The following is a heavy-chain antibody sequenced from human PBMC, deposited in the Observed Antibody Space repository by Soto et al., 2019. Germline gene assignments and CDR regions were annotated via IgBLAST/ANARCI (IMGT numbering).Heavy chain of an antibody. V-gene: IGHV1-69*13. CDR3: AREVTVASYSFDF. D-gene: IGHD5-12*01. J-gene: IGHJ4*02. Sequence: ASVKVSCKASGGTFNNYALSWVRQAPGQGLEWMGGIIPIFNSANYAQKFQGRVTITADDSMSTAYMELRSLRPDDTAVYYCAREVTVASYSFDFWGQGTLVTVSS. CDR2: IIPIFNSA. CDR1: GGTFNNYA.